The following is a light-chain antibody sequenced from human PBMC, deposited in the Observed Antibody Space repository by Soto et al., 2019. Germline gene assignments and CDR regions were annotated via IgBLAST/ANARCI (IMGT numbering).Light chain of an antibody. CDR3: SSYASRSPVV. Sequence: QSVLTQPASVSGSPGQSITISCTGTSSDVGGYNYVSWYQQHPGKAPKLMIYDVSNRPSGVSNRFSGSKSGNTASLTISGLQAEDEADYYCSSYASRSPVVFGGGTQLTVL. V-gene: IGLV2-14*01. CDR2: DVS. J-gene: IGLJ2*01. CDR1: SSDVGGYNY.